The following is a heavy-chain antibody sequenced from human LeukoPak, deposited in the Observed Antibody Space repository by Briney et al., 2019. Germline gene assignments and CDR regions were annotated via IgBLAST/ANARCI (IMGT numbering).Heavy chain of an antibody. CDR3: ARVGSGSYFWFDP. J-gene: IGHJ5*02. CDR1: GFTFSSYW. CDR2: IKQDGSEK. V-gene: IGHV3-7*01. Sequence: GGSLRLSCAASGFTFSSYWMSWVRQAPGKGLEWVANIKQDGSEKYYVDSVKGRFTISRDNAKNSLYLQMNSLRAGDTAVYYCARVGSGSYFWFDPWGQGTLVTVSS. D-gene: IGHD1-26*01.